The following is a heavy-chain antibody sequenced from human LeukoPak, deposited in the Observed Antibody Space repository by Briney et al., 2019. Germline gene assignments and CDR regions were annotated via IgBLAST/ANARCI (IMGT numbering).Heavy chain of an antibody. CDR2: IYYSGST. CDR3: ARTGLWSGSLFLDWFDP. Sequence: SETLSLTCTVSGGSISSYYWSWIRQPPGKGLEWIGYIYYSGSTNYNPSLKSRVTISGDTSKNQFSLKLSSVTAADTAVYYCARTGLWSGSLFLDWFDPWGQGTLVTVSS. J-gene: IGHJ5*02. CDR1: GGSISSYY. V-gene: IGHV4-59*01. D-gene: IGHD3-3*01.